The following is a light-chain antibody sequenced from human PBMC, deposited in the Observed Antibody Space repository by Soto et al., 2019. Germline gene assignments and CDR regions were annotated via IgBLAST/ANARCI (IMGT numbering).Light chain of an antibody. CDR3: QQYGSSRFT. V-gene: IGKV3-20*01. CDR1: QSISSSY. Sequence: EIVLTQSPGTLSLSPGERATLSCRASQSISSSYLAWYHQKPGQAPRLLVYGASSRATGTQDRFSGSGSGTDFTLTISRLEPEDFAVYYCQQYGSSRFTFGPGTKVDIK. CDR2: GAS. J-gene: IGKJ3*01.